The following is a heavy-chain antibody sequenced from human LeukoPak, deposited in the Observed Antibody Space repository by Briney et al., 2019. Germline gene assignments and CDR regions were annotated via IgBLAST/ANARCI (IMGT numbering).Heavy chain of an antibody. Sequence: EPSETLSLTCIVSGGSISSSNYYWSWIRQPPGKGLEWIGEINHSGSTNYNPSLKSRVTISVDTSKNQFSLKLSSVTAADTAVYYCASQFRPWFGEPPGYWGQGTLVTVSS. V-gene: IGHV4-39*07. CDR1: GGSISSSNYY. D-gene: IGHD3-10*01. CDR3: ASQFRPWFGEPPGY. J-gene: IGHJ4*02. CDR2: INHSGST.